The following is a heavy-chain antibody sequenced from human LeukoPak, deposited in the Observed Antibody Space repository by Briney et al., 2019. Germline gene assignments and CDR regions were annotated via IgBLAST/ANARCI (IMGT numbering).Heavy chain of an antibody. D-gene: IGHD3-10*01. Sequence: GRSLRLSCAASGFTFSSYAMHWVRQAPGKGLEWVAVISYDGSNKYYADSVKGRFTISRDNSKNTLYLQMNSLRAEDTAVYYCARGAITMVRGVITDYGMDVWGQGTTVTVSS. CDR2: ISYDGSNK. V-gene: IGHV3-30-3*01. CDR1: GFTFSSYA. J-gene: IGHJ6*02. CDR3: ARGAITMVRGVITDYGMDV.